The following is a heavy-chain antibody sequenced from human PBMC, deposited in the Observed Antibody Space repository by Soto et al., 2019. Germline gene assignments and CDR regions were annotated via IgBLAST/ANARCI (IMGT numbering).Heavy chain of an antibody. CDR3: TSAGQWYFWTAYYFEH. Sequence: PGGSLSLSCAASGFVVTNAWLSWVRQAPGQGLERVGRIKPKTDRGPTTEYAASVKGRFTLSKDDSTDMVYLQMNSLKIEDTAVYYCTSAGQWYFWTAYYFEHWGQGTPVTVSS. V-gene: IGHV3-15*01. CDR1: GFVVTNAW. CDR2: IKPKTDRGPTT. D-gene: IGHD3-3*01. J-gene: IGHJ4*02.